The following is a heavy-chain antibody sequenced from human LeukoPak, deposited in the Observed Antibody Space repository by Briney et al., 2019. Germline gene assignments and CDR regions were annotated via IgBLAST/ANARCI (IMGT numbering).Heavy chain of an antibody. D-gene: IGHD1-1*01. CDR3: ARWNRLIDF. CDR2: IFYTGFT. Sequence: SETLSLTCTVSDGSISDSYWSWIRQSPGKGLEWIGYIFYTGFTHYNPSLESRVTMSVDTSKNQFSLKLNSVTATDTAVYYCARWNRLIDFWGQGTLVTVSS. V-gene: IGHV4-59*01. J-gene: IGHJ4*02. CDR1: DGSISDSY.